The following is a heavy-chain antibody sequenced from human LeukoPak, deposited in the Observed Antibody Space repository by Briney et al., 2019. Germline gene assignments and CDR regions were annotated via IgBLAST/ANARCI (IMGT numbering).Heavy chain of an antibody. CDR1: GFTFSNYW. Sequence: GGSLRLSCAASGFTFSNYWMHWVRHVPEKGLVWVSRVNPDGSDITYANSVRGRFTSSRDNAKNTLYLQMNRLRIEDTAVYYCARGGRYGDYWGQGILVTVSS. CDR3: ARGGRYGDY. CDR2: VNPDGSDI. V-gene: IGHV3-74*01. J-gene: IGHJ4*02. D-gene: IGHD3-16*01.